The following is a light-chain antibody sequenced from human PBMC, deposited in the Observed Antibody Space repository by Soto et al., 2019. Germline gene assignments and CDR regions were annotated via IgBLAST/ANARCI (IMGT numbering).Light chain of an antibody. CDR3: QSWDGSLSAVV. CDR1: RSNLGAGYD. Sequence: QSVLTQPPSVSGAPGQRVTISCTGSRSNLGAGYDVHWYQHLPGTAPKLFIYANDNRPSGVPDRFSGSKSDTSASLAITGLQAEDEADYYCQSWDGSLSAVVFGGGTKLTVL. J-gene: IGLJ2*01. CDR2: AND. V-gene: IGLV1-40*01.